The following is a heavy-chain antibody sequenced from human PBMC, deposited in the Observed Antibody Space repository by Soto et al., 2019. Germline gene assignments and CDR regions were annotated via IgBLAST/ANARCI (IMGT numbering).Heavy chain of an antibody. CDR3: VRDGTKTLRDWFDP. CDR1: GASISGFY. CDR2: IYATGTT. V-gene: IGHV4-4*07. J-gene: IGHJ5*02. D-gene: IGHD1-1*01. Sequence: SETLSLTCTVSGASISGFYWSWIRKSAGKGLEWIGRIYATGTTDYNPSLKSRVMMSVDTSKKQFSLKLRSVTAADTAVYYCVRDGTKTLRDWFDPWGQGISVTGLL.